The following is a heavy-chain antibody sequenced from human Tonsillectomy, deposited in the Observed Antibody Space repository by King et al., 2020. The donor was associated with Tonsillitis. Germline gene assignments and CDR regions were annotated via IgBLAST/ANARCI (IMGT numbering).Heavy chain of an antibody. J-gene: IGHJ4*02. V-gene: IGHV3-49*04. D-gene: IGHD6-19*01. CDR1: GFTFGDYA. CDR2: IRSKAYGGTT. CDR3: TRHTSRAVASDY. Sequence: VQLVESGGGLVQPGRSLRLSCTASGFTFGDYAMSWVRQAPGKGLEWVGFIRSKAYGGTTEYAASVKGRFTISIDDYKGIAYLQMNSLNTEDTAVYYCTRHTSRAVASDYWGQGTLVTVSS.